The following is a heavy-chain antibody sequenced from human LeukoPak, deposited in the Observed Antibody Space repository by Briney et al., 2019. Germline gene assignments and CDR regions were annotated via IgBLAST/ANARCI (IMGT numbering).Heavy chain of an antibody. V-gene: IGHV3-21*01. Sequence: PGGSLRLSCAASGFTFSSYSMNLVRQAPGQGRSYIYYADSVKGRFTISRDNAKNSLYLQMNSLRAEDTAVYYCARVRIDYYDSSGYYVDAFDIWGQGTMVTVSS. J-gene: IGHJ3*02. CDR2: SYI. D-gene: IGHD3-22*01. CDR3: ARVRIDYYDSSGYYVDAFDI. CDR1: GFTFSSYS.